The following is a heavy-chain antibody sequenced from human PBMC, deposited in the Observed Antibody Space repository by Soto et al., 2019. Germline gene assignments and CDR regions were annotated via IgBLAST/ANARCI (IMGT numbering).Heavy chain of an antibody. J-gene: IGHJ4*02. CDR2: IYYSGST. CDR1: GGSVSSGGYY. D-gene: IGHD5-12*01. Sequence: TTSLSCALSGGSVSSGGYYWSWIRQHPGKGLEWIGYIYYSGSTYYKPSLKSRVTISVDTSKNQFSLKLSSVTAADTAVYYCARLGAGIVATTLDYWGQGTLGTVSS. V-gene: IGHV4-31*11. CDR3: ARLGAGIVATTLDY.